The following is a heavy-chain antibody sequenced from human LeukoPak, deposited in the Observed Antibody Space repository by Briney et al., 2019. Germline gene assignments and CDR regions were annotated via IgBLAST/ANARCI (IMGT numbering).Heavy chain of an antibody. CDR1: GFPFSRYW. CDR3: ARGVTIFGVVINLYNWFDA. D-gene: IGHD3-3*01. CDR2: TNTDGSST. V-gene: IGHV3-74*01. Sequence: EGALSVSRVPAGFPFSRYWTHWGRQPPGRGPVWASRTNTDGSSTSYADTVKGRFTISRDTAKNTLSLQMNSLRAEDTAVYYCARGVTIFGVVINLYNWFDAWGQGTLVTVSS. J-gene: IGHJ5*02.